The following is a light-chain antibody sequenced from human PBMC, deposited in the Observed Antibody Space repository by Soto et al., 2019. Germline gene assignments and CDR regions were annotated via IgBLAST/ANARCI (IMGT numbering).Light chain of an antibody. J-gene: IGKJ2*01. Sequence: EIVMTQSPATLSVSPGGRATLSCRASRSVSSNLAWYQQKPGQAPSLLIFSASTRATGVPARFSGSGSGTEFTLTISSLQSEDFAVYYCQQYNTWPPGSTFGQGTKLEI. V-gene: IGKV3-15*01. CDR2: SAS. CDR3: QQYNTWPPGST. CDR1: RSVSSN.